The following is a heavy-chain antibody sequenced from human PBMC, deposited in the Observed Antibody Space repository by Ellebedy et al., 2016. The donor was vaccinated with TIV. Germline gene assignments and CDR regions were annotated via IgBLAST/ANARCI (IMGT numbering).Heavy chain of an antibody. J-gene: IGHJ5*02. CDR1: GFSFRSYW. Sequence: GESLKISCEASGFSFRSYWMSWVRQAPGKGLEWVANHYQDGGEQHSVDSVKGRFTISRDNAKNSMFLQTNSLRAEDTGMYYCARRGSYGDYSVQVNSWFDLWGQGTLVTVS. CDR3: ARRGSYGDYSVQVNSWFDL. V-gene: IGHV3-7*01. D-gene: IGHD4-17*01. CDR2: HYQDGGEQ.